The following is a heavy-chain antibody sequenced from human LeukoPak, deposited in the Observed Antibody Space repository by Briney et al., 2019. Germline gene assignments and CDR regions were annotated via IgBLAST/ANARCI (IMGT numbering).Heavy chain of an antibody. CDR2: ISYDGSNK. J-gene: IGHJ4*02. V-gene: IGHV3-30*04. Sequence: GGSLRLSCAASGFTFSSYAMHWVRQAPGKGLEWVAVISYDGSNKYYADSVKGRFTISRDNSKNTLYLQMNSLRAEDTAVYYCAKGRDHSDSWGQGILVTVFS. CDR3: AKGRDHSDS. CDR1: GFTFSSYA.